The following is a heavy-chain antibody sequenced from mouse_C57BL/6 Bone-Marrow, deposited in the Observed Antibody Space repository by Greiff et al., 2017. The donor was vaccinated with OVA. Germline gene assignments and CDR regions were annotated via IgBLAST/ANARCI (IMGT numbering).Heavy chain of an antibody. J-gene: IGHJ4*01. V-gene: IGHV1-76*01. Sequence: QVQLKQSGAELVRPGASVKLSCKASGYTFTDYYINWVKQRPGQGLEWIARIYPGSGNTYYNEKFKGKATLTAEKSSSTAYMQLSSLTSEDSAVYFCARGIYYYGSSYGYAMDYWGQGTSVTVSS. D-gene: IGHD1-1*01. CDR2: IYPGSGNT. CDR3: ARGIYYYGSSYGYAMDY. CDR1: GYTFTDYY.